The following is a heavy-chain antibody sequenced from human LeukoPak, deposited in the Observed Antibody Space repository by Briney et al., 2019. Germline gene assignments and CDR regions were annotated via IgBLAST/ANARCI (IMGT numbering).Heavy chain of an antibody. Sequence: SETLSLTCTVSVGSISSYFWTWIRQPAGKGLEWIGRIYSNGITNYNPSLKSRVTMSIDTSKKGFSLKLSSVTAADAAIYYCASSSNFYYYYMDVWGKGTTVTVSS. V-gene: IGHV4-4*07. CDR3: ASSSNFYYYYMDV. CDR1: VGSISSYF. J-gene: IGHJ6*03. CDR2: IYSNGIT.